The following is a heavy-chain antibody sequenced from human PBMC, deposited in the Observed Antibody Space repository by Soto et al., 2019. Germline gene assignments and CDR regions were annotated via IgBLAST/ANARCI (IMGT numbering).Heavy chain of an antibody. D-gene: IGHD6-6*01. Sequence: QPGGSLRLSCAASVFTFSSYDMHWVRQATGKGLEWVSAIGTAGDTYYPGSVKGRFTISRENAKNSLYLQMNSLRAGDTAVYYCARGIAARPPRYYYGMDVWGQGTTVTVSS. J-gene: IGHJ6*02. CDR3: ARGIAARPPRYYYGMDV. V-gene: IGHV3-13*01. CDR2: IGTAGDT. CDR1: VFTFSSYD.